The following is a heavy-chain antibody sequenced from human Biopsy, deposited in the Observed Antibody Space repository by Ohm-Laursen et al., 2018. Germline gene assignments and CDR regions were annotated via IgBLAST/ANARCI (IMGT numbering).Heavy chain of an antibody. J-gene: IGHJ5*02. CDR2: IYNTETT. CDR3: ARHPTGFWFDP. Sequence: SDTLSLTCTVSGGSISSSTPYYWAWLRQPPGKGLVWIGSIYNTETTFYNPSLKSRVTISVDTSTNQFSLKVSSVTAADTALYFCARHPTGFWFDPWGHGTLVIVSS. V-gene: IGHV4-39*01. CDR1: GGSISSSTPYY.